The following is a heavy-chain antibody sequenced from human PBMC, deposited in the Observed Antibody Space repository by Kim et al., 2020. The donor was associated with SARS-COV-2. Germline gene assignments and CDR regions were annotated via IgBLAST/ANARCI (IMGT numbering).Heavy chain of an antibody. CDR2: ISSSSSTI. CDR3: ARDFFSSWYLGTYYYYGMDV. CDR1: GFTFSSYS. J-gene: IGHJ6*02. V-gene: IGHV3-48*04. D-gene: IGHD6-13*01. Sequence: GGSLRLSCAASGFTFSSYSMNWVRQAPGKGLEWVSYISSSSSTIYYADSVKGRFTISRDNAKNSLYLQMNSLRAEDTAVYYCARDFFSSWYLGTYYYYGMDVWGQGTTVTVSS.